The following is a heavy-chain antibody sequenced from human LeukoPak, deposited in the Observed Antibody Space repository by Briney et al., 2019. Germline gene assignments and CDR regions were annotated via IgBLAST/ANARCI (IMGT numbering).Heavy chain of an antibody. CDR2: ISGNSVFI. V-gene: IGHV3-21*01. CDR3: ARISSAGVH. D-gene: IGHD3-22*01. Sequence: GGSLRLSCAASGFTFSDFSMNWVRQAPGKGLEWVSSISGNSVFIYYADSVKGRFTISRDNAKNSLFLQMNSLRAEDTAVYYCARISSAGVHWGQGTLVTVSP. J-gene: IGHJ4*02. CDR1: GFTFSDFS.